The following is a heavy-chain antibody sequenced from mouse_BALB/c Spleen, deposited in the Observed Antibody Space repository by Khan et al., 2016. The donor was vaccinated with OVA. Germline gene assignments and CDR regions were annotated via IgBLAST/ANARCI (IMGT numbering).Heavy chain of an antibody. J-gene: IGHJ2*01. D-gene: IGHD2-14*01. CDR1: GFTFSYYA. CDR3: ARRGYDEAYFDY. V-gene: IGHV5-9-3*01. CDR2: ISRAGSYT. Sequence: EVELVESGGGLVKPGGSLKLSCAASGFTFSYYAVSWVRQTPEKRLEWVATISRAGSYTYYPDSVKGRFIISRDHAKNSLYLQMYSLRYEATAMYYCARRGYDEAYFDYWGQGTTLTVSS.